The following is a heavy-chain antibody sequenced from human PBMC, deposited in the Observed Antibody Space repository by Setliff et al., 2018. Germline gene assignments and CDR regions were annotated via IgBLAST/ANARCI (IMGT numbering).Heavy chain of an antibody. Sequence: PSETLSLTCNVSGVSISSYYWSWIRQPPGKGLEWIGESNHSGGTSYNASLKTRVNMSVDTSKNQIALNLKSVTAADTAVYYCARDRTAYSYGLDVWGQGTTVTVSS. D-gene: IGHD5-18*01. J-gene: IGHJ6*02. CDR1: GVSISSYY. CDR2: SNHSGGT. V-gene: IGHV4-59*01. CDR3: ARDRTAYSYGLDV.